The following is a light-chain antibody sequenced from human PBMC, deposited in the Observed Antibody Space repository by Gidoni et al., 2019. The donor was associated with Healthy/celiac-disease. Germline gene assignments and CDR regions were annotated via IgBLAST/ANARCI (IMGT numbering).Light chain of an antibody. Sequence: QSALTQPASVSGSPVQSIPISCTGTSSDVGGYNYVSWYQQHPGKAPKLMIYDVSNRPSGVSNRFSGSKSGNTASLTISGLQAEDEADYYCSSYTSSSTPNWVFGGGTKLTVL. CDR3: SSYTSSSTPNWV. CDR1: SSDVGGYNY. CDR2: DVS. J-gene: IGLJ3*02. V-gene: IGLV2-14*03.